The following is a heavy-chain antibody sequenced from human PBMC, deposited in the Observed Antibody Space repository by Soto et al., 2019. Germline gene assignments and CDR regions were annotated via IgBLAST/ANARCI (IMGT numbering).Heavy chain of an antibody. CDR3: ARVGGPVWQWLVGRHYYMDV. CDR1: GYTFTSYD. D-gene: IGHD6-19*01. CDR2: MNPNSGNT. J-gene: IGHJ6*03. Sequence: ASVKVSCKASGYTFTSYDINWVRQATGQGLEWMGWMNPNSGNTGYAQKFQGRVTMTRNTSISTAYMELSSLRSEDTAVYYCARVGGPVWQWLVGRHYYMDVWGKGTTVTVSS. V-gene: IGHV1-8*01.